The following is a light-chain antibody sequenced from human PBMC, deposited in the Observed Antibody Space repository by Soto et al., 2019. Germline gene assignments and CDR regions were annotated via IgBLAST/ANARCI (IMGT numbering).Light chain of an antibody. CDR2: EVS. CDR1: SSDVGGYNY. V-gene: IGLV2-14*01. J-gene: IGLJ1*01. CDR3: SSHTSYSTRV. Sequence: QSALAQPASGSRSPGQSIAISCTGTSSDVGGYNYVSWYQQHPGKAPKLMIHEVSNRPSGISDRFSGSKSGNTASLTISGLQADDEADYYCSSHTSYSTRVFGTGTKVTVL.